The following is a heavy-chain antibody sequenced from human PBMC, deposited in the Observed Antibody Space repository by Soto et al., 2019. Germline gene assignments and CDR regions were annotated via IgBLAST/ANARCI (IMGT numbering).Heavy chain of an antibody. CDR3: ARELAGSPRFFDH. CDR1: GGSVNSGSYY. V-gene: IGHV4-61*01. J-gene: IGHJ4*02. D-gene: IGHD1-1*01. Sequence: PSETLSLTCTVSGGSVNSGSYYWNWIRQPPGKPLEWIGFIFYTGNINYSPSLRSRVTISLDTSKNQFSLNLTSVTAADTAVYYCARELAGSPRFFDHWGQGVQVTVSS. CDR2: IFYTGNI.